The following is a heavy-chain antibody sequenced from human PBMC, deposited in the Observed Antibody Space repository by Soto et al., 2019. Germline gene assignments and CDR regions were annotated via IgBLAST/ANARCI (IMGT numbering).Heavy chain of an antibody. CDR1: GYTFTSYG. CDR2: MNPNSGNT. V-gene: IGHV1-8*01. J-gene: IGHJ4*02. Sequence: QVQLEQSGAEVKKPGASVKVSFKSSGYTFTSYGINWVREATGQGLEWMGWMNPNSGNTGYAQKFQGRVTMTRNTSISTAYMELSSLRSEDTAVYYCARGEFLWFGELLRWGQGTLVTVSS. CDR3: ARGEFLWFGELLR. D-gene: IGHD3-10*01.